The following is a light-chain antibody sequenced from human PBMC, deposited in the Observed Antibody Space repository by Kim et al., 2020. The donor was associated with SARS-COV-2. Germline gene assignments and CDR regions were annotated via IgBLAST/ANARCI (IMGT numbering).Light chain of an antibody. Sequence: ASVGDRVTITCRASQTLSTWLAWYQQKPGKAPKLLIYDASSLESGVPSRFSGSGSGTDFTLTISSLQPDDFATYYCHQYNNYPWTFGQGTKVDIK. V-gene: IGKV1-5*01. J-gene: IGKJ1*01. CDR1: QTLSTW. CDR2: DAS. CDR3: HQYNNYPWT.